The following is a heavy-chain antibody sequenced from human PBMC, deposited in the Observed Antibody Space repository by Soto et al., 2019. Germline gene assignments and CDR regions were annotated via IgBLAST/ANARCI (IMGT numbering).Heavy chain of an antibody. J-gene: IGHJ4*02. CDR2: ISGSGGST. CDR1: GFTFSSYA. V-gene: IGHV3-23*01. Sequence: GGSLRLSCAASGFTFSSYAMSWVRQAPGKGLEWVSAISGSGGSTYYADSVKGRFTISRDNSKNTLYLQMNSLRAEDTAVYYCAKSFVVVVVATWNYFDYWGQGTLVTVSS. CDR3: AKSFVVVVVATWNYFDY. D-gene: IGHD2-15*01.